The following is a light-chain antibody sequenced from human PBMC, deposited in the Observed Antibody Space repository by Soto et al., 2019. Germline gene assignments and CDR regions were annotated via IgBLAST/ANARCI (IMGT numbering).Light chain of an antibody. CDR1: SGHSSYA. CDR3: QTWGTGIHV. Sequence: QPVLTQSPSASASLGASVKLTCTLSSGHSSYAIAWHQQQPEKGPRYLMKLNSDGSHCKGDGIPDRFSGSSSGAERYLTISSLQSEDEADYYCQTWGTGIHVFGGGTKVTVL. J-gene: IGLJ2*01. CDR2: LNSDGSH. V-gene: IGLV4-69*01.